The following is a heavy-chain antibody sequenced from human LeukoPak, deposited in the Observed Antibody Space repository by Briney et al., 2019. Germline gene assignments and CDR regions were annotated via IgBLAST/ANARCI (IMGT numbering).Heavy chain of an antibody. V-gene: IGHV3-33*01. D-gene: IGHD6-6*01. CDR1: GFTFSSYG. J-gene: IGHJ4*02. Sequence: PGGPLRLPCAASGFTFSSYGMHWARQAPGKGLEWVAVIWYDGSNKYYADSVKGRFTISRDNSKNTLYLQMNSLRAEDTAVYYCARDGEQLDLDYWGQGTLVTVSS. CDR3: ARDGEQLDLDY. CDR2: IWYDGSNK.